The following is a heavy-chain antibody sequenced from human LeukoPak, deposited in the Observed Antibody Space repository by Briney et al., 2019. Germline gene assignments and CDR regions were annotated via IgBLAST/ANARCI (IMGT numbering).Heavy chain of an antibody. CDR1: GYTFTSYG. CDR3: ARDPPGGNSGRHYYYYYYMDV. V-gene: IGHV1-18*01. D-gene: IGHD4-23*01. Sequence: GASVKVSCKASGYTFTSYGISWVRQAPGQGLEWMGWISAHNGNTNYAQKLQGRVTMTTDTSTSTAYMELRSLRSDDTAVYYCARDPPGGNSGRHYYYYYYMDVWGKGTTVTVSS. CDR2: ISAHNGNT. J-gene: IGHJ6*03.